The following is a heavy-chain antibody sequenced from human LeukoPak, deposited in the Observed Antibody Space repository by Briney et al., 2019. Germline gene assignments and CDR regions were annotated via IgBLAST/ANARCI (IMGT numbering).Heavy chain of an antibody. CDR3: ARGRRKAEGYDFWSGYPKGWFDP. V-gene: IGHV4-34*01. J-gene: IGHJ5*02. D-gene: IGHD3-3*01. CDR1: GGSISSYY. CDR2: INHSGST. Sequence: PSETLSLTCTVSGGSISSYYWSWIRQPPGKGLEWIGEINHSGSTNYNPSLKSRVTISVDTSKNQFSLKLSSVTAADTAVYYCARGRRKAEGYDFWSGYPKGWFDPWGQGTLVTVSS.